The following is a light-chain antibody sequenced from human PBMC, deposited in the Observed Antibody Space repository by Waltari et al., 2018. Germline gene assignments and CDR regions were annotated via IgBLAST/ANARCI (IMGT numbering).Light chain of an antibody. CDR3: QQRRNWPLT. Sequence: EIVLTQSPPTLSLSPGERLTLPCRASQRVSYYLAWYQQRPGQAPRLLIYDTSHRATGIPDRFSGSGSETDFTLTISSLEPEDFAVYYCQQRRNWPLTFGGGTKVEIK. CDR2: DTS. CDR1: QRVSYY. V-gene: IGKV3-11*01. J-gene: IGKJ4*01.